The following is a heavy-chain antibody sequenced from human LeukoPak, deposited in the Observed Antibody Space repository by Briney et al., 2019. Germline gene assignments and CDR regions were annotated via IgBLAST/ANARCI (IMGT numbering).Heavy chain of an antibody. CDR3: VRRVRYFGQNDY. D-gene: IGHD3-9*01. CDR1: GASISDYY. V-gene: IGHV4-59*08. J-gene: IGHJ4*02. CDR2: IYYTGGT. Sequence: SETLSLTCTVSGASISDYYWSWIRQPPGKGLEWIGYIYYTGGTNYNPSLKSRVTMSVDTSKNQISLKLSSVTAADSAVYYCVRRVRYFGQNDYWGQGTLVTVSS.